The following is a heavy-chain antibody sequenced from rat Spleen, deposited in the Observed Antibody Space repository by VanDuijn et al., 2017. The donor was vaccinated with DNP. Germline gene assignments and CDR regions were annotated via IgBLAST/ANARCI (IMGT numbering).Heavy chain of an antibody. CDR3: TTLNFYASLAEYFDY. D-gene: IGHD1-12*01. CDR1: GFTFSDYN. J-gene: IGHJ3*01. Sequence: EVQLVESGGGLVQPGRSLKLSCTASGFTFSDYNMAWVRQGPKKGLEWVATIVHDGSRTYYRDSVKGRFTISRDNTKNTLHLQMDSLRSEDTATYYCTTLNFYASLAEYFDYWGQGTLVTVSS. V-gene: IGHV5S10*01. CDR2: IVHDGSRT.